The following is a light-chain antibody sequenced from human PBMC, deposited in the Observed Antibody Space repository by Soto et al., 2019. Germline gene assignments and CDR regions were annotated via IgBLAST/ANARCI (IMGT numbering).Light chain of an antibody. CDR1: QSISSW. Sequence: DIQMTQSPSTLSASVGDRVTITCRASQSISSWLAWYQQKPGKAPKLLIYKASSLESGVPSRFSGSGSGTEFTLTISSLQPDDFVTYYCQQGKTFGQGTKVEIK. CDR2: KAS. J-gene: IGKJ1*01. CDR3: QQGKT. V-gene: IGKV1-5*03.